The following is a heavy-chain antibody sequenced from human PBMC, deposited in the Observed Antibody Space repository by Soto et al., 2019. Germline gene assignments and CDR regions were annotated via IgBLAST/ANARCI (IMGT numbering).Heavy chain of an antibody. D-gene: IGHD4-17*01. CDR2: IHPSGST. Sequence: QVQLQQWGAGLLKPSERLSLTCAVYGGSFSAYYWYWIRQPPGKGLEWIGEIHPSGSTNYNPSLKSRVTVALATSKDQFSLMLSSVTAAGTAVYYCASQSTYGGNPGDFYSWGQGTLVTVSS. CDR1: GGSFSAYY. J-gene: IGHJ4*02. CDR3: ASQSTYGGNPGDFYS. V-gene: IGHV4-34*01.